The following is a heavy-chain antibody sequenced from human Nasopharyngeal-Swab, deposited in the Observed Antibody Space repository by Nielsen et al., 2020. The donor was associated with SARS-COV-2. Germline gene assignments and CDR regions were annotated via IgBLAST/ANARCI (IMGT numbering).Heavy chain of an antibody. CDR1: GFTFSSYW. CDR3: TRVDVHDAFDM. CDR2: MNSDGSRT. Sequence: GESLKISCAASGFTFSSYWMHWVRQAPGEGPVWVSRMNSDGSRTSYADSVKGRFTISRDNAKNTVYLQMNSLRGEDTAVYYCTRVDVHDAFDMWGQGTMVTVSS. V-gene: IGHV3-74*01. D-gene: IGHD3-16*01. J-gene: IGHJ3*02.